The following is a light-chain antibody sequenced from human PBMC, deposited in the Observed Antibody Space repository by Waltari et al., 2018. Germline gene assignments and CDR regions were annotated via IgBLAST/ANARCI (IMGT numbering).Light chain of an antibody. CDR2: TAS. V-gene: IGKV1-6*01. J-gene: IGKJ3*01. Sequence: AILMTQSPSSLSASVGDRVTITCRASQGIRNDLGWYQQKPGKAPKLLIYTASTLQSGVPSRFSGTGSGTDFTLTISSLQPEDVAVYYCQQYYSPFTFGPGTKVDIK. CDR3: QQYYSPFT. CDR1: QGIRND.